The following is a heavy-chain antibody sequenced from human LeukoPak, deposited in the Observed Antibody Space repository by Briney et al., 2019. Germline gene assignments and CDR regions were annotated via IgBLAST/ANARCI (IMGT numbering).Heavy chain of an antibody. J-gene: IGHJ4*02. CDR2: IYSGGST. CDR1: GCTVSYNY. V-gene: IGHV3-53*01. Sequence: GGSLRLSCAASGCTVSYNYMSWVRQAPGKGLEWVSVIYSGGSTYYADYVKGRFTISRDNSKNTLYLQMNSLRAEDTAVYYCAREVPVGVKGAFDYWGQGTLVTVSS. CDR3: AREVPVGVKGAFDY. D-gene: IGHD3-10*01.